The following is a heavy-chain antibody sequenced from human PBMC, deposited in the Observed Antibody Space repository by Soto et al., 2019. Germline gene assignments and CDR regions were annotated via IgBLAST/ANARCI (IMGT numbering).Heavy chain of an antibody. V-gene: IGHV1-69*06. CDR2: IIPIFGTA. J-gene: IGHJ4*02. CDR3: AIRSCSGGRCYPNIFGY. D-gene: IGHD2-15*01. CDR1: GATFSSYA. Sequence: ASVKVSCKASGATFSSYAISWVRQAPGQGLEWMGGIIPIFGTANYAQQFQGRVTITADKSTSTAYMELSSLRSEDTAAYYCAIRSCSGGRCYPNIFGYCGQGTLVTVCS.